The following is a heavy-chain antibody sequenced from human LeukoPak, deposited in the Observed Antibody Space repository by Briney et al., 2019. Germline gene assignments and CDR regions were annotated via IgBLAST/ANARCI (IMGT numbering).Heavy chain of an antibody. V-gene: IGHV1-8*01. D-gene: IGHD2-15*01. CDR1: GYSFTNYD. Sequence: ASVKVSCKASGYSFTNYDINWVRQVTGQGLEWMGWMNPNSGNTGLAQKFQGRVTMTRNTSIITAHMELSSLTSEDTAVYYCARVYCSVVVAATRGCYFDSWGQGTLVTVSS. CDR3: ARVYCSVVVAATRGCYFDS. CDR2: MNPNSGNT. J-gene: IGHJ4*02.